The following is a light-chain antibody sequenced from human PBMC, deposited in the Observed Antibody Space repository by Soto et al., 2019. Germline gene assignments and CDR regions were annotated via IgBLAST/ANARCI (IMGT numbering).Light chain of an antibody. J-gene: IGLJ1*01. CDR2: EVS. Sequence: QSVLSQPASVSGSPGQSITISCTGTSSDIGSFNYVSWYQHHPGKAPKSMIYEVSHRPSGISNRFSGSKSGHTAFLTISGLQAEDEADYYCSSYTSITTFYVFGTGTKVTVL. CDR3: SSYTSITTFYV. CDR1: SSDIGSFNY. V-gene: IGLV2-14*01.